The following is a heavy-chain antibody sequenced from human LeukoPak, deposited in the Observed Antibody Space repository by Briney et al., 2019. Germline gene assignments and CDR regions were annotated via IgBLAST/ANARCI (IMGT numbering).Heavy chain of an antibody. J-gene: IGHJ6*02. D-gene: IGHD4-17*01. Sequence: GGSLRLSCAASGFTFSSYAMSWVRQAPGKGLEWVSYISSSGSTIYYADSVKGRFTISRDNAKNSLYLQMNSLRAEDTAVYYCARDRYGDYGYYHYYYGMDVWGQGTTVTVSS. V-gene: IGHV3-48*04. CDR1: GFTFSSYA. CDR2: ISSSGSTI. CDR3: ARDRYGDYGYYHYYYGMDV.